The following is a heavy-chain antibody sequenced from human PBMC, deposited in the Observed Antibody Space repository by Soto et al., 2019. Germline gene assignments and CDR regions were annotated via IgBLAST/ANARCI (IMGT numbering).Heavy chain of an antibody. D-gene: IGHD1-1*01. CDR2: IYTGGGT. J-gene: IGHJ4*02. V-gene: IGHV3-66*01. CDR1: GLTVSTKA. CDR3: ARDGSGH. Sequence: EVQLVESGGSLVQPGGSLRLSCAASGLTVSTKAMMWVRQAPGKGLEWASVIYTGGGTHYAESVKRRFTISRDNYKNAVNLQMNSLRPEEKAVYYCARDGSGHLGQGTLVTVSS.